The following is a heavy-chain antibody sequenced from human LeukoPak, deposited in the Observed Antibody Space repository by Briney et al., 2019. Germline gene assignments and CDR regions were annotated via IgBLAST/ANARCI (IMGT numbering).Heavy chain of an antibody. CDR3: ARYCSGGSCYQYYYGMDV. CDR1: GFTFSSYS. J-gene: IGHJ6*02. D-gene: IGHD2-15*01. CDR2: INSSSSTI. V-gene: IGHV3-48*02. Sequence: GGSLRLSCAASGFTFSSYSMNWVRQAPGKGLEWVSYINSSSSTIYYADSVKGRFTISRDNAKNSLYLQMNSLRDEDTAVYYCARYCSGGSCYQYYYGMDVWGQGTTVTVSS.